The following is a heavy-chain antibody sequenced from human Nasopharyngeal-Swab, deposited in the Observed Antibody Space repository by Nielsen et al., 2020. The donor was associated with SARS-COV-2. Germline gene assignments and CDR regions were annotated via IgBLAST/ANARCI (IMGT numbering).Heavy chain of an antibody. CDR3: ARGIADYYHGLGV. D-gene: IGHD2-21*01. V-gene: IGHV4-31*03. J-gene: IGHJ6*02. Sequence: TLSLTCTVSGVSISNVAFHWTWIRQHPGKGLEWIGFISNSGTTHYNPSLRSRLTISIDTSKNQFSLKVTSVTAADTALYYCARGIADYYHGLGVWGQGTTVTVSS. CDR1: GVSISNVAFH. CDR2: ISNSGTT.